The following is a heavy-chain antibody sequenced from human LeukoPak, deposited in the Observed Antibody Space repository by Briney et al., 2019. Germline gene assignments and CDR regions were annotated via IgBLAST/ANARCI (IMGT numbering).Heavy chain of an antibody. J-gene: IGHJ6*02. D-gene: IGHD6-19*01. CDR2: ISGGIITT. CDR3: AKMAGLKLTNYGMDV. Sequence: VGSLTLSSAASGFTFTTDAMSWVRQAPGKGREGVSAISGGIITTYYTDSVKGRFTISRDNSKHTLDLQMDSLRVDDTAVYYCAKMAGLKLTNYGMDVWGQGTTVTFSS. V-gene: IGHV3-23*01. CDR1: GFTFTTDA.